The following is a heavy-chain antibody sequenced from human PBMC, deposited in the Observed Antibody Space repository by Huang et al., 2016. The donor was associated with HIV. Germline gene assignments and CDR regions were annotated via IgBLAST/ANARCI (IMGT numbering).Heavy chain of an antibody. D-gene: IGHD6-13*01. Sequence: EGQLVESGGGLVQPGGSLRLSCAASGFTFSSHGMSWVRQAPGKGREWVASINEDGSETDYVDSVKGRFTISRDNAENSLSLQMNRRRAEDTAVYYCAREADSSTWYVAYNWFDPWGQGTLVTVSS. V-gene: IGHV3-7*01. J-gene: IGHJ5*02. CDR3: AREADSSTWYVAYNWFDP. CDR1: GFTFSSHG. CDR2: INEDGSET.